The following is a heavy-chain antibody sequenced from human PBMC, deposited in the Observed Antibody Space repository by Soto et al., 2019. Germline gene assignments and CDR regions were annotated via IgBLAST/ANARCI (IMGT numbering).Heavy chain of an antibody. CDR2: IYYTGNT. J-gene: IGHJ4*02. Sequence: QVQLQESGPGLVKPSQTLSLTCTVSGGSISSGGTGSYWTWIRQLPGKGLEWIGYIYYTGNTYSNXSXKXXPTISIDPSENQFSLKLTSVTAADTAVYFCASGHDAYKVRYWGQGTLVTVSS. V-gene: IGHV4-31*03. CDR3: ASGHDAYKVRY. CDR1: GGSISSGGTGSY. D-gene: IGHD1-1*01.